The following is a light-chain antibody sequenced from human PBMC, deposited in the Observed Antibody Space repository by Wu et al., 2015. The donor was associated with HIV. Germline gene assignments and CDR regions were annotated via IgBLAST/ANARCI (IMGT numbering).Light chain of an antibody. CDR2: GAS. Sequence: ATLFCRASQSVSTHLAWYQQKPGQAPRLLIYGASTRATGVPARFSGGGSGTEFTLTISNMKSEDSAVYYCQQYNDWPPLTFGGGTKVELK. CDR3: QQYNDWPPLT. V-gene: IGKV3-15*01. CDR1: QSVSTH. J-gene: IGKJ4*01.